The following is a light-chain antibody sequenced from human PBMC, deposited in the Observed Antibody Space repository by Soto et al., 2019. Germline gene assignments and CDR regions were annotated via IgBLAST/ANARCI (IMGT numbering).Light chain of an antibody. CDR1: SSNIESHS. CDR3: GAWDTSLSAGV. V-gene: IGLV1-51*02. CDR2: EDS. J-gene: IGLJ7*01. Sequence: QSVLTQPPSVSAAPGQKVTISCSGTSSNIESHSVSWYQRLPGTAAKLLIYEDSVRPSGIPDRFSGSKSGTSATLGITGLQPGDEADYYCGAWDTSLSAGVFGGGTQLTVL.